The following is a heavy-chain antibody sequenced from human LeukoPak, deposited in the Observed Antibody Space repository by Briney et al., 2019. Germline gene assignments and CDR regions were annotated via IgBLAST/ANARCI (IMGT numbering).Heavy chain of an antibody. Sequence: GGSLRLSCAASGFTFSSYWMHWVRQAPGKGPVWVSRISSDESSTSYADSVKGRFTISRDNAKNTLYLQMNSLRAEDTAVYYCARGLQAARLAVADSWGQGTLVTVSS. CDR1: GFTFSSYW. D-gene: IGHD2-21*01. CDR2: ISSDESST. V-gene: IGHV3-74*01. J-gene: IGHJ5*02. CDR3: ARGLQAARLAVADS.